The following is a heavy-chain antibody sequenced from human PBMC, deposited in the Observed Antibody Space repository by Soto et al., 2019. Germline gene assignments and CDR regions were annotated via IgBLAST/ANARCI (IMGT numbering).Heavy chain of an antibody. CDR1: GGSSSGYY. D-gene: IGHD2-2*01. CDR2: INHSGST. J-gene: IGHJ4*02. V-gene: IGHV4-34*01. CDR3: ARGLIYCSSTSCYASYYFDY. Sequence: SETLSLTCAVYGGSSSGYYWSWIRQPPGKGLEWIGEINHSGSTNYNPSLKSRVTISVDTSKNQFSLKLSSVTAADTAVYYCARGLIYCSSTSCYASYYFDYWGQGTLVTVSS.